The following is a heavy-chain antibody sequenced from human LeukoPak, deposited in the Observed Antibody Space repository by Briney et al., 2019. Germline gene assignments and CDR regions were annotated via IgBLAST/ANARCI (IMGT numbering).Heavy chain of an antibody. CDR3: ARERSVDIYSYVDAFDY. Sequence: GASVRVSCKASGYTFTGYYMHWVRQAPGQGLEWMGWINPNSGGTNYAQKFQGRVTMARDTSISTAYMELSRLRSDDTAVYYCARERSVDIYSYVDAFDYWGQGTLVTVSS. V-gene: IGHV1-2*02. D-gene: IGHD5-18*01. J-gene: IGHJ4*02. CDR2: INPNSGGT. CDR1: GYTFTGYY.